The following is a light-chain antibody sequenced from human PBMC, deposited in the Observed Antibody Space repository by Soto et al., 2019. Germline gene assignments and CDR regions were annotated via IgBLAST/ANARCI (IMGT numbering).Light chain of an antibody. V-gene: IGLV2-23*02. J-gene: IGLJ2*01. CDR2: EVT. CDR1: SSDVGSYNF. CDR3: CSYAGTGTPVL. Sequence: QSALTQPASVSGSPGQSITISCTGTSSDVGSYNFVSWYQQHPGKAPKLMIYEVTKRPSGVSHRFSGSKSGNTASLTISGLQVEDEADYYCCSYAGTGTPVLFGGGTKLT.